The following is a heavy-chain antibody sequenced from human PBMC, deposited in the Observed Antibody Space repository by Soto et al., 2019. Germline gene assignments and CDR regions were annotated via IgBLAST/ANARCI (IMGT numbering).Heavy chain of an antibody. J-gene: IGHJ4*02. D-gene: IGHD6-13*01. CDR2: ISAYNGNT. CDR3: AREPEGSSWYVYY. CDR1: GYTFTSYG. Sequence: ASVKVSCKASGYTFTSYGISWVRQAPGQGLELMGWISAYNGNTNYAQKLQGRVTMTTDXXXXXAXMXLXXXXSDXTAVYYCAREPEGSSWYVYYWGQGTLVTVSS. V-gene: IGHV1-18*01.